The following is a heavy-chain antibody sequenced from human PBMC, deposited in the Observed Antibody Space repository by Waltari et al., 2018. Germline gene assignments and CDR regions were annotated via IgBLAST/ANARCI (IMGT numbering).Heavy chain of an antibody. CDR1: GFTFSSYW. J-gene: IGHJ4*02. CDR3: ARSGSFPLFDY. Sequence: EVQLVESGGGLVQPGGSLRLSWAASGFTFSSYWISWVRQAPGKGLEWVANIKQDGSEKYYVDSVKGRFTISRDNAKNSLYLQMNSLRAEDTAVYYCARSGSFPLFDYWGQGTLVTVSS. V-gene: IGHV3-7*01. CDR2: IKQDGSEK. D-gene: IGHD1-26*01.